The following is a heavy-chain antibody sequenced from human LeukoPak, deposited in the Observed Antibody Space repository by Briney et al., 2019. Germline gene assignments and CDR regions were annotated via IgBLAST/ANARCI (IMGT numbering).Heavy chain of an antibody. V-gene: IGHV4-4*02. CDR2: IYPSGST. CDR1: GGSISSRNW. D-gene: IGHD3-9*01. J-gene: IGHJ4*02. Sequence: SETLSLTCAVSGGSISSRNWWSWVRQPPGKGLEWIGEIYPSGSTNYTPSLQSRVTISLDKSKNQFSLKLSSVTAADTAVYYCTSIYYDILTSYYTNDYWGQGILVTVSS. CDR3: TSIYYDILTSYYTNDY.